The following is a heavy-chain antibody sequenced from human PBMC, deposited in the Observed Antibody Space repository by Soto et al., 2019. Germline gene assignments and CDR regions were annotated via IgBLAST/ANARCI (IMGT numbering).Heavy chain of an antibody. J-gene: IGHJ4*02. Sequence: PGGSLRLSCAASGFTFSTSVMSWVRQAPGEGLEWVSVSGSGGGLYYADSVKGRFTISGDNSKNTLFLQMNSLRAEDTAVYYCARSGRSSSFYGGDYWGQGTLVTVSS. CDR3: ARSGRSSSFYGGDY. CDR2: SGSGGGL. D-gene: IGHD4-17*01. CDR1: GFTFSTSV. V-gene: IGHV3-23*01.